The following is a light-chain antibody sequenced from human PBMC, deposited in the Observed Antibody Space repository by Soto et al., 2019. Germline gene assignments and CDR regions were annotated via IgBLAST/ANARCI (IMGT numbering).Light chain of an antibody. CDR3: QSRTPRLN. V-gene: IGKV3-11*01. CDR1: RSVSMY. CDR2: DAS. J-gene: IGKJ4*01. Sequence: EVVMRQSPATLSLSPGEIATLSCRASRSVSMYLAWYQQKPGQAPRLLIYDASNRAPGVPARFSGSGFGTDFTLTISGLDPDDFAVYYCQSRTPRLNFGGGTKVDIK.